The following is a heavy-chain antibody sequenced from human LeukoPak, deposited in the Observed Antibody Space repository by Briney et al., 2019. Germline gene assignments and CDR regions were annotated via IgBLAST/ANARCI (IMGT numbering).Heavy chain of an antibody. J-gene: IGHJ4*02. V-gene: IGHV1-18*04. CDR3: ARDRAYDILTGYSSFGY. CDR1: GYTFTSYG. CDR2: ISAYNGNT. D-gene: IGHD3-9*01. Sequence: ASVKVSCKASGYTFTSYGISWVRHAPGQGLEWMGWISAYNGNTNYAQKLQGRVTMTTDTSTSTAYMELRSLRSDDTAVYYCARDRAYDILTGYSSFGYWGQGTLVTVSS.